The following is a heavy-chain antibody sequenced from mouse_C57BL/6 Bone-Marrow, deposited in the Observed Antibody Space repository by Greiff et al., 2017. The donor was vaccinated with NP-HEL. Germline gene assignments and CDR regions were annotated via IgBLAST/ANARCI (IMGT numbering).Heavy chain of an antibody. CDR2: ISDGGSYT. CDR1: GFTFSSYA. J-gene: IGHJ1*03. V-gene: IGHV5-4*03. Sequence: EVKLMESGGGLVKPGGSLKLSCAASGFTFSSYAMSWVRQTPEKRLEWVATISDGGSYTYYPDNVKGRFTISRDNAKNNLYLQMSHLKSEDTAMYYCASDGGVRDWYFDVWGTGTTVTVSS. CDR3: ASDGGVRDWYFDV. D-gene: IGHD2-3*01.